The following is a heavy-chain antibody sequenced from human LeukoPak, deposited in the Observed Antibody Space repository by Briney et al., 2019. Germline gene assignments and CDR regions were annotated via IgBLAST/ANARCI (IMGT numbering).Heavy chain of an antibody. D-gene: IGHD2-2*01. V-gene: IGHV3-21*01. CDR1: GFTFSSYS. J-gene: IGHJ6*02. CDR2: ISSSSSYI. Sequence: GGSLRLSCAASGFTFSSYSMNWVRQAPGKGLEWVSSISSSSSYIYYADSVKGRFTISRDNAKNSLYLQMNSLRAEDTAVYYCAREFYCSSTSCLYYYYYGMDVWGQGTTVTVSS. CDR3: AREFYCSSTSCLYYYYYGMDV.